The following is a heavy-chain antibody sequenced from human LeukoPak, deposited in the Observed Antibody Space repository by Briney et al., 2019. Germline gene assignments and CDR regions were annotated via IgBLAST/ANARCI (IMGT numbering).Heavy chain of an antibody. J-gene: IGHJ4*02. CDR3: ARDLVVVNLYYFDY. D-gene: IGHD3-22*01. CDR1: GGSISSSYF. Sequence: SETLSLTCTVSGGSISSSYFWGWIRQPPGKGLEWIGSIYYNDNTYYNPSLKSRVTISVDTSKNQFSLKLSSVTAADTAVYYCARDLVVVNLYYFDYWGQGTLVTVSS. CDR2: IYYNDNT. V-gene: IGHV4-39*07.